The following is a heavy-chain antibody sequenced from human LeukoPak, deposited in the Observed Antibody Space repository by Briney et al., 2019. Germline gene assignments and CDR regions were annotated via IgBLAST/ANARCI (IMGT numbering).Heavy chain of an antibody. V-gene: IGHV3-53*01. CDR1: GFTVSSNY. D-gene: IGHD3-16*01. CDR2: IYSAGST. J-gene: IGHJ4*02. Sequence: SGGSLRLSCAASGFTVSSNYMNWVRQAPGKGLEWVSVIYSAGSTYYAESVKGRFTISRDNSKNTLYLQMNNLRAEDTAVYYCARGHSSYVDYWGQGTLVTVSS. CDR3: ARGHSSYVDY.